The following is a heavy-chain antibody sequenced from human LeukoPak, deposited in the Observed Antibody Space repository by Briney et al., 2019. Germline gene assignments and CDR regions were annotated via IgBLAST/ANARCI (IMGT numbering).Heavy chain of an antibody. J-gene: IGHJ6*02. Sequence: GRSLRLSCAASGFTFSSYGMHWVRQAPGKGLEWVALISYDGSYKYYADSVKGRFTISRDNSKNTLYLQMNSLREEDTAVYYCAKDRSGYGTGSSHYGMDVWGQGTTVTVSS. CDR2: ISYDGSYK. D-gene: IGHD3-10*01. CDR1: GFTFSSYG. V-gene: IGHV3-30*18. CDR3: AKDRSGYGTGSSHYGMDV.